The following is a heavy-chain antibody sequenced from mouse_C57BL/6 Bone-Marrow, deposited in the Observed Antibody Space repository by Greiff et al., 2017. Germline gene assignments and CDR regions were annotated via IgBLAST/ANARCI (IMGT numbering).Heavy chain of an antibody. D-gene: IGHD4-1*01. CDR3: TTRVYWGLFAY. V-gene: IGHV14-4*01. CDR2: IDPENGGT. CDR1: GFNINDDY. Sequence: VQLQQSGAELVRPGASVKLSCTASGFNINDDYMHWVKQRPEQGLEWIGSIDPENGGTAYASKFQGKAIITADTSSNTAYLQLSSLTSEDTAVYYCTTRVYWGLFAYWGQGTLVTVSA. J-gene: IGHJ3*01.